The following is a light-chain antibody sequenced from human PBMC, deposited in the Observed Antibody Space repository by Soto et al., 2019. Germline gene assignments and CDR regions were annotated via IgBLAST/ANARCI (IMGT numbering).Light chain of an antibody. V-gene: IGKV1-39*01. Sequence: DIQMTQSPSSLSASVGDRVTITCRASQSISSSLNWYQQKAGKAPKLLIYATSSLQSGVPSRFSGSGSGTDFTLTICSLQPEVFATYYCQQTYGAPPNTFGQGTKLEIK. CDR1: QSISSS. J-gene: IGKJ2*01. CDR3: QQTYGAPPNT. CDR2: ATS.